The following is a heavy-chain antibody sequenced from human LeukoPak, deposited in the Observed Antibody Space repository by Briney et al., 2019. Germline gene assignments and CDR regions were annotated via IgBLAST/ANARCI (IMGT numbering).Heavy chain of an antibody. V-gene: IGHV3-9*01. CDR2: ISWNSGGI. J-gene: IGHJ3*02. Sequence: PGGSLGLSCAASGFTFDDYAMHWVRQAPGKGLEWVSGISWNSGGIGYADSVKGRFTISRDNAKNSLYLQMNSLRAEDTALYYCAKSYLGGSYGGAFDIWGQGTMVTVSS. CDR3: AKSYLGGSYGGAFDI. CDR1: GFTFDDYA. D-gene: IGHD1-26*01.